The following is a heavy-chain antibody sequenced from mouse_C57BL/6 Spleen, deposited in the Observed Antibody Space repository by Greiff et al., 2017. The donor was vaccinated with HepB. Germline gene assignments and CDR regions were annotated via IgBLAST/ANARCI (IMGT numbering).Heavy chain of an antibody. CDR1: GISITTGNYR. V-gene: IGHV3-5*01. CDR3: AREGGIYFDY. Sequence: EVQLQESGPGLVKPSQTVFLTCTVTGISITTGNYRWSWIRQFPGNTLEWIGYIYYSGTITYNPSLTSRTTITRDTPKNQFFLEMNSLTAEDTATYYCAREGGIYFDYWGQGTTLTVSS. CDR2: IYYSGTI. D-gene: IGHD1-1*01. J-gene: IGHJ2*01.